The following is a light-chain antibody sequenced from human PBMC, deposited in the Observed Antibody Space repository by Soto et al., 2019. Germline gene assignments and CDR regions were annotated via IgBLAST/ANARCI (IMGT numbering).Light chain of an antibody. V-gene: IGKV1-5*01. CDR2: DAS. CDR3: QQYNTYPWT. Sequence: DIQVTQSPSTLSSSVGDRVTITCRASQSISSWLAWYQQKPGKAPKLLIYDASSLESGVPSRFGGSGSGTEFTLTISSLQPDDFATYYCQQYNTYPWTFGQGTKVEIK. J-gene: IGKJ1*01. CDR1: QSISSW.